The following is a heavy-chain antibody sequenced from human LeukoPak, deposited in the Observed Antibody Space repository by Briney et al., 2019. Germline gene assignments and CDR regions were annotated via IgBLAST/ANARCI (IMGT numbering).Heavy chain of an antibody. CDR2: MNPNSGNT. CDR1: GYTVTNYD. CDR3: AIVYYDNSGSPSWYFDL. D-gene: IGHD3-22*01. J-gene: IGHJ2*01. V-gene: IGHV1-8*01. Sequence: ASVKVSCKTSGYTVTNYDINWVRQATGQGLGWMGWMNPNSGNTDYTQKFQGRVSMTRDTSISTAYMELSSLRSEDTAVYYCAIVYYDNSGSPSWYFDLWGRGTLVTVSS.